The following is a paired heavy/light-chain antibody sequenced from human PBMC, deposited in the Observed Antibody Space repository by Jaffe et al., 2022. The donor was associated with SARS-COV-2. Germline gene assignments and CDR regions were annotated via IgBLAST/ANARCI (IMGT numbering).Heavy chain of an antibody. CDR1: GGSFSDYY. Sequence: QVQLQQWGAGLLKPSETLSLTCAVYGGSFSDYYWSWIRQPPGKGLEWMGEINHSGTTNYNPSLKSRVTVLVDTSKNQFSLTLSSVTAADTAVYYCARVFMGRGFIVQKKKTSFDLWGQGTLVTVSS. V-gene: IGHV4-34*01. CDR2: INHSGTT. CDR3: ARVFMGRGFIVQKKKTSFDL. J-gene: IGHJ5*02. D-gene: IGHD3-10*01.
Light chain of an antibody. J-gene: IGKJ1*01. CDR1: QSISNY. CDR2: LAS. CDR3: QQSYSTPRT. V-gene: IGKV1-39*01. Sequence: DIQMTQSPSSLSASVGDRVTITCRASQSISNYLNWYQQKPGKAPELLIYLASTLQSGVPSRFSGSGSGTDFTLTITTLQPEDFATYYCQQSYSTPRTFGQGTKVEIK.